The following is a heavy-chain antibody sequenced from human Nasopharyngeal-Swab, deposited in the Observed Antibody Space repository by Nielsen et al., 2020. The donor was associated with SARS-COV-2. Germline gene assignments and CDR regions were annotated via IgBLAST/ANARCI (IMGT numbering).Heavy chain of an antibody. Sequence: ASVKVSCKASGYTFTSYGISWVRQAPGQGLEWMGWISAYNGNTNYAQKLQGRVTMTTDTSTSTAYMELRSLRSEDTAVYYCASSEAAMETYYYYGMDVWGQGTTVTVSS. V-gene: IGHV1-18*01. J-gene: IGHJ6*02. D-gene: IGHD5-18*01. CDR1: GYTFTSYG. CDR2: ISAYNGNT. CDR3: ASSEAAMETYYYYGMDV.